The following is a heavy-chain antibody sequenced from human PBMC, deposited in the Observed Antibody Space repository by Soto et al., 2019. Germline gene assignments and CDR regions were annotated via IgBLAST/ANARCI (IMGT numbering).Heavy chain of an antibody. CDR2: MNPNSGNT. CDR1: GYTFTSYD. D-gene: IGHD3-9*01. J-gene: IGHJ4*02. Sequence: QVQLVQSGAEVKKPGASVKVSCKATGYTFTSYDINWVRQATGQGLEWMGWMNPNSGNTGYAQKFQGRVTMTRNTSISTAYMELSSLRSEDTAVYYCATRLDILTGFDYWGQGTLVTVSS. CDR3: ATRLDILTGFDY. V-gene: IGHV1-8*01.